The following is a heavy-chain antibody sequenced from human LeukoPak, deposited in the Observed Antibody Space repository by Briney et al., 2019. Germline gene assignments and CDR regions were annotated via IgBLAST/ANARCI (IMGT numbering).Heavy chain of an antibody. CDR1: GGTFSSYA. V-gene: IGHV1-69*13. D-gene: IGHD5-24*01. CDR2: ITPMFGTA. J-gene: IGHJ3*02. Sequence: ASVKVSCKASGGTFSSYAISWVRQAPGQGLEWMGGITPMFGTAKYAQKFQGRVTITADESTSTAYMELSSLRSEDTAVYYCARDPGDGYLDAFDIWGQGTMVTVSS. CDR3: ARDPGDGYLDAFDI.